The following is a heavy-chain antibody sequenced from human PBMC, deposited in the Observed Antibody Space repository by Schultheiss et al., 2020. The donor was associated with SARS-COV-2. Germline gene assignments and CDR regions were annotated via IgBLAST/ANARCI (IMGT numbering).Heavy chain of an antibody. CDR1: GYSISSGYY. Sequence: SETLSLTCAVSGYSISSGYYWGWIRQPPGKGLEWIGEIYHSGSTNYNPSLKSRVTISVDTSKNQFSLKLSSVTAADTAVYYCARTGHYFDNSGIDYWGQGTLVTVSS. CDR3: ARTGHYFDNSGIDY. V-gene: IGHV4-38-2*01. CDR2: IYHSGST. J-gene: IGHJ4*02. D-gene: IGHD3-22*01.